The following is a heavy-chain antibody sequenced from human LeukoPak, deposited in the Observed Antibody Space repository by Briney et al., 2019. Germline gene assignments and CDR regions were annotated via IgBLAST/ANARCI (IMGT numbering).Heavy chain of an antibody. J-gene: IGHJ4*02. CDR3: SSPSCSGARCSAFDY. D-gene: IGHD6-19*01. CDR1: GFTFSGSA. CDR2: IRNKANKYAT. V-gene: IGHV3-73*01. Sequence: GGSLRLSCAASGFTFSGSAMDWVRQASGKGLEWVGRIRNKANKYATEYSASVKGRFTISRDESQNTAYLQINSLKTEDTAVYYCSSPSCSGARCSAFDYWGQGTLGTASS.